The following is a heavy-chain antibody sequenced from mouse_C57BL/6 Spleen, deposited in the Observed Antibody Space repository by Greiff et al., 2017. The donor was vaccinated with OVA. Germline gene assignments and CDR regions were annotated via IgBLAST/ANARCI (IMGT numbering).Heavy chain of an antibody. CDR1: GYSIPSGYY. V-gene: IGHV3-6*01. CDR2: ISYDGSN. CDR3: ARDKEPLPFDY. Sequence: EVKLVESGPGLVKPSQSLSLTCSVTGYSIPSGYYWNWIRQFPGNKLEWVGSISYDGSNNYNPSLKNRISITRDTSKNQFFLNLNSVTTEDTATDYCARDKEPLPFDYWGQGTTLTVSS. D-gene: IGHD6-1*01. J-gene: IGHJ2*01.